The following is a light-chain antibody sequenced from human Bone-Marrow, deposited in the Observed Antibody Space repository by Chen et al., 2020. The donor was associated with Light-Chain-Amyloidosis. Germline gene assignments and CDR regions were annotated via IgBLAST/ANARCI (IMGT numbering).Light chain of an antibody. J-gene: IGLJ1*01. CDR1: SSDVGGDNH. CDR3: SSYTITNTLV. CDR2: EVT. V-gene: IGLV2-14*01. Sequence: SARTQPASVSGSPGPSITISCTGTSSDVGGDNHVSWYQQHPDKAPKLMIYEVTNRPSWVPDRFSGSKSDNTASLTISGLQTEDEADYFCSSYTITNTLVFGSGTRVTVL.